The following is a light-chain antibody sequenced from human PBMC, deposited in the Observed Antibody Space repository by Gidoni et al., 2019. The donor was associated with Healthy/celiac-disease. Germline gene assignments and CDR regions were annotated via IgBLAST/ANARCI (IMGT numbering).Light chain of an antibody. CDR3: QQYYSTQKT. V-gene: IGKV4-1*01. CDR1: QSVLYSSNNKNY. Sequence: DIVLTQSPDSLAVSLGERATINCKSSQSVLYSSNNKNYLAWYQQKPGQPPKLLIDWASTRESGVPDRFSGSGSGTDFTLTISSLQAEDVAVYYCQQYYSTQKTFGQGTKVEIK. CDR2: WAS. J-gene: IGKJ1*01.